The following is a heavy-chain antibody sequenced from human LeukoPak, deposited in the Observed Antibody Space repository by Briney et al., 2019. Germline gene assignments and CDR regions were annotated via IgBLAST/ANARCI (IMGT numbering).Heavy chain of an antibody. CDR2: INHSGST. CDR3: ARGVDLKVSTVTTYYFDY. V-gene: IGHV4-34*01. D-gene: IGHD4-11*01. Sequence: GSLRLSCAASGFTFSSYSMNWVRQAPGKGLEWIGEINHSGSTNYNPSFKSRVIMSVDTSKNQFSLKLSSVTAADTAVYYCARGVDLKVSTVTTYYFDYWGQGTLVTVSS. CDR1: GFTFSSYS. J-gene: IGHJ4*02.